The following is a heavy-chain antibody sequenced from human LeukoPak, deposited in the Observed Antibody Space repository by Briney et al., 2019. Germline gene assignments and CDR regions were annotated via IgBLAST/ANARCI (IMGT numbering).Heavy chain of an antibody. CDR3: ARALRTVTPWAWSYYFDY. V-gene: IGHV1-69*13. CDR2: IIPIFGTA. CDR1: GGTFSSYA. Sequence: GASVKVSCKASGGTFSSYAISWVRQAPGQGLEWMGGIIPIFGTANYAQKFQGRVTITADESTSTAYMELSSLRSEDTAVYYCARALRTVTPWAWSYYFDYWGQGTLVTVSS. J-gene: IGHJ4*02. D-gene: IGHD4-17*01.